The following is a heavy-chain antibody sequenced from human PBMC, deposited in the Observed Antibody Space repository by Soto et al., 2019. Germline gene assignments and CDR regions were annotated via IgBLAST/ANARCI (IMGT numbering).Heavy chain of an antibody. D-gene: IGHD6-13*01. CDR3: AKVQQHYIWFDP. Sequence: SETLSLTCTVSGGSISSSSYYWGWIRQPPGKGLEWIGSIYYSGITYYNPSLKSRVTISLDTSKNQFSLKLSSVTAADTAVYYCAKVQQHYIWFDPWGQGTLVTVSS. CDR2: IYYSGIT. CDR1: GGSISSSSYY. V-gene: IGHV4-39*01. J-gene: IGHJ5*02.